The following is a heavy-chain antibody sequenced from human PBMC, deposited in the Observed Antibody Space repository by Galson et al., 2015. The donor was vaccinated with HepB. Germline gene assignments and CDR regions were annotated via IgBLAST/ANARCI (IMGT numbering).Heavy chain of an antibody. CDR3: AKDSASVYGGSSSWYYFDY. CDR2: ISYDGSNK. V-gene: IGHV3-30*18. Sequence: SLRLSCAASGFTFSSYGMHWVRQAPGKGLEWVAVISYDGSNKYYADSVKGRFTISRDNSKNTLYLQMNSLRAEDTAVYYCAKDSASVYGGSSSWYYFDYWGQGTLVTVSS. CDR1: GFTFSSYG. D-gene: IGHD6-13*01. J-gene: IGHJ4*02.